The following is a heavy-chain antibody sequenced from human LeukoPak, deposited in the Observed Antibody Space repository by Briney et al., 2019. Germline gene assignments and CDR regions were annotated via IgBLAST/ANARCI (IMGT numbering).Heavy chain of an antibody. V-gene: IGHV1-18*01. CDR3: ARDLYSGSFLANY. Sequence: ASVKVSCMASGYVFTNYGINWVRQAPGQGLEWMGWITAYNDNTREAQKFQGRVTMTTDTSTRTAYMELRGLRSDDTAVYYCARDLYSGSFLANYWGQGTLVTVSS. D-gene: IGHD1-26*01. CDR2: ITAYNDNT. J-gene: IGHJ4*02. CDR1: GYVFTNYG.